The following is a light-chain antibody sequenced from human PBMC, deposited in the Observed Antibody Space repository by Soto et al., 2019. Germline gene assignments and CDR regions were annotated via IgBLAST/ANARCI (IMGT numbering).Light chain of an antibody. V-gene: IGKV3-15*01. CDR2: GAS. CDR1: QNVTNY. J-gene: IGKJ1*01. Sequence: EIVLTQSPATLSVSPGERATLSCRASQNVTNYLAWYQQKPGQAPRLLIYGASTRATGIPDRLTGSGSGTEFNLTISSLKSEESGVYYCQQYNGSPWTFGPGTKVDIK. CDR3: QQYNGSPWT.